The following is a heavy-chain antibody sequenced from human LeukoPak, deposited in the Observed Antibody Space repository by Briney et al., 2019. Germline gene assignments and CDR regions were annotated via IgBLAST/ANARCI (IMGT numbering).Heavy chain of an antibody. CDR2: NYYRSKWNN. D-gene: IGHD2-15*01. V-gene: IGHV6-1*01. CDR3: ARDFCSGGSCYWRFDY. Sequence: SQTLSLNCAISGYTVSSNSAVRNWIRQSPSRGLGWLGGNYYRSKWNNDYAVFVKSRITINPDTSKNQFSLQLNSVTPEDTAVYYCARDFCSGGSCYWRFDYWGQGTLVTVSS. CDR1: GYTVSSNSAV. J-gene: IGHJ4*02.